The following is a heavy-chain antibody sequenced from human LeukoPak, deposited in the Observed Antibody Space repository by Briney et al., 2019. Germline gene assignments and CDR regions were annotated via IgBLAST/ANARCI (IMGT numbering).Heavy chain of an antibody. Sequence: TGGSLRLSCAASGFTFSSYGMHWVRQAPGKGLEWVSSISSSSSYIYYADSVKGRFTISRDNAKNSLYLQMNSLRAEDTAVYYCARGYGSARSQDYWGQGTLVTVSS. CDR2: ISSSSSYI. CDR1: GFTFSSYG. D-gene: IGHD3-10*01. CDR3: ARGYGSARSQDY. V-gene: IGHV3-21*01. J-gene: IGHJ4*02.